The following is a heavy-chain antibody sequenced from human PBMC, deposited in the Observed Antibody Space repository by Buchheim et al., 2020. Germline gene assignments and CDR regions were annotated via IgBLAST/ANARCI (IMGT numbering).Heavy chain of an antibody. Sequence: QVQLVESGGGVVQPGRSLRLSCAASGFTFSSYAMHWVRQAPGKGLEWVAVISYDGSNKYYADSVKGRFTISRDNSKNTLYLQMNSLRAEDTAGYYCARDRLVTMIGVVINIDYYGMDVWGQGTT. CDR2: ISYDGSNK. CDR1: GFTFSSYA. J-gene: IGHJ6*02. V-gene: IGHV3-30*04. D-gene: IGHD3-22*01. CDR3: ARDRLVTMIGVVINIDYYGMDV.